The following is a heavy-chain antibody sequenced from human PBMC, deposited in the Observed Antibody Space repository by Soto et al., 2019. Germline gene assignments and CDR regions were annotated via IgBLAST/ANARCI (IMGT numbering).Heavy chain of an antibody. CDR2: IYYSGST. D-gene: IGHD1-1*01. V-gene: IGHV4-59*01. J-gene: IGHJ4*02. CDR3: ARGPLGLNSYFYY. Sequence: QVQLQESGPGLVKPSETLSLTCTVSGGSISSSYWSWIRQPPGKGLEWIGYIYYSGSTNYNPSLKSRVTISVDTSKNQFSLKLSSVTAADTAVYYCARGPLGLNSYFYYWGQVTLVTVSS. CDR1: GGSISSSY.